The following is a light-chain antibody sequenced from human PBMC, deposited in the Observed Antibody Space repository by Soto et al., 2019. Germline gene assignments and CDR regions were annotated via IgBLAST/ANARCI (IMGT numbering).Light chain of an antibody. J-gene: IGLJ2*01. CDR3: ASWDDSLNGVV. CDR1: SSDIGSNT. Sequence: QSVVTQPPSASGTPGQRVTISCSGSSSDIGSNTVNWYQQLPGTAPKLVIYLNNQRPSGVPDRFSASKSGTSASLAISGLQSEDEADYYCASWDDSLNGVVFGGGTQLTVL. CDR2: LNN. V-gene: IGLV1-44*01.